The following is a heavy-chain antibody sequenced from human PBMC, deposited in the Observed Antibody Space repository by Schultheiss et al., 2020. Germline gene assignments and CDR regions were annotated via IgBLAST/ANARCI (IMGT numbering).Heavy chain of an antibody. D-gene: IGHD1-26*01. CDR1: GFTFDDYA. J-gene: IGHJ3*02. Sequence: GGSLRLSCAASGFTFDDYAMHWVRQAPGKGLEWVGRIKSKTDGGTTDYAAPVKGRFTISRDDSKNTLYLQMNSLKTEDTAVYYCTRLQYPRSYSGSPIDAFDIWGQGTMVTVSS. CDR3: TRLQYPRSYSGSPIDAFDI. CDR2: IKSKTDGGTT. V-gene: IGHV3-15*01.